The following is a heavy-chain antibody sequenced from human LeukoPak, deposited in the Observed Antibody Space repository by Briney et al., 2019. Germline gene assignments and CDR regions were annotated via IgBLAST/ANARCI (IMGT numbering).Heavy chain of an antibody. D-gene: IGHD6-6*01. J-gene: IGHJ4*02. CDR2: MNPYNGDT. CDR1: GYTFTNYD. Sequence: GSVKVSCKASGYTFTNYDISWVRQAAGQGLEWMGWMNPYNGDTDFVQKFQGRLSITRNIYISTAYMELSSLRSEDTAVYYCARAKNSIAARLVFAYWGQGTLVTVSS. V-gene: IGHV1-8*03. CDR3: ARAKNSIAARLVFAY.